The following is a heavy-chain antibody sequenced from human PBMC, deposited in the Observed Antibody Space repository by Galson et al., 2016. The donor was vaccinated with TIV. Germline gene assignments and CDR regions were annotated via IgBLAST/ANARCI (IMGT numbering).Heavy chain of an antibody. CDR1: GLTVKSNY. V-gene: IGHV3-66*02. Sequence: SLRLSCAASGLTVKSNYMTWVRQTPGKGLEFVSLISSGGYTFYADAAKGRFTVSRDEAKNTVFLQMNSLRPEDTAIYYCARDRRFCGSECYRYYYYGMDVWGQGTTVTVSS. CDR2: ISSGGYT. D-gene: IGHD2-21*01. CDR3: ARDRRFCGSECYRYYYYGMDV. J-gene: IGHJ6*02.